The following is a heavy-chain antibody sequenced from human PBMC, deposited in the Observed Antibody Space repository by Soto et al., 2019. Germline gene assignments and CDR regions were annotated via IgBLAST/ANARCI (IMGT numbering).Heavy chain of an antibody. CDR3: ARDLVQLWFDY. D-gene: IGHD5-18*01. J-gene: IGHJ4*02. V-gene: IGHV3-21*01. CDR2: ISSSSSYI. Sequence: VGSLRLSCAASGFTFSSYSMNWVRQAPGKGLEWVSSISSSSSYIYYADSVKGRFTISRDNAKNSLYLQMNSLRAEDTAVYYCARDLVQLWFDYWGQGTLVTVSS. CDR1: GFTFSSYS.